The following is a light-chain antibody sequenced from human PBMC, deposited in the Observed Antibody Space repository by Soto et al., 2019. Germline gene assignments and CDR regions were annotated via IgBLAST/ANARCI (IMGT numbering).Light chain of an antibody. J-gene: IGLJ3*02. V-gene: IGLV1-40*01. Sequence: QSVLTQPPSMSGAPGQRVTISCTGSSSNIGADYDVHWYQHLPGRAPKLLVYANTNRPSGVPDRFSGSKSGTSASLAITGLQAEDEADYDCQSFDSSLSGSVFGGGIKLTVL. CDR2: ANT. CDR1: SSNIGADYD. CDR3: QSFDSSLSGSV.